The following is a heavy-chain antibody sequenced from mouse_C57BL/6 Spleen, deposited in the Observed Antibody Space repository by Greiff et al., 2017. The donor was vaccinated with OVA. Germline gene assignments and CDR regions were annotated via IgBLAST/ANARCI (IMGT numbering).Heavy chain of an antibody. D-gene: IGHD1-1*01. CDR3: TRRYGSNWFAY. V-gene: IGHV1-15*01. Sequence: VQLQQSGAELVRPGASVTLSCKASGYTFTDYEMHWVKQTPVHGLEWTGAIDPETGGTAYNQKFKGKAILTADKSSITAYMELRSLTSEDSAVYYCTRRYGSNWFAYWGQGTLVTVSA. CDR1: GYTFTDYE. J-gene: IGHJ3*01. CDR2: IDPETGGT.